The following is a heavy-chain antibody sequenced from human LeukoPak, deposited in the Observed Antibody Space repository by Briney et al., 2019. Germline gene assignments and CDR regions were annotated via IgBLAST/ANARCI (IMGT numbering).Heavy chain of an antibody. CDR2: IKQDGSEK. D-gene: IGHD2-2*01. Sequence: GGSLRLSCAASGFTFSNYWMTWVRQAPGKGLEWVANIKQDGSEKYYVDSVKGRFTISRDNAKNSLYLQINSLRAEDTAMYYCARSYCSSTSCHVWGFDSWGQGTLVTVSS. CDR1: GFTFSNYW. CDR3: ARSYCSSTSCHVWGFDS. V-gene: IGHV3-7*01. J-gene: IGHJ4*02.